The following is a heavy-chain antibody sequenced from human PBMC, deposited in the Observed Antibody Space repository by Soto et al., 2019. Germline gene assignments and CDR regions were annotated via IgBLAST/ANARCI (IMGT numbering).Heavy chain of an antibody. Sequence: SVTLSLTCGISGGSISSGGYSRSWIRQPPGKVVEWIGYIYHSVSTXYKPSLKXXVIISVDRSKNXFSLKXSSLTAAGTAVYYCARGPPVFYWAQGIRVTVPS. V-gene: IGHV4-30-2*01. CDR2: IYHSVST. CDR1: GGSISSGGYS. D-gene: IGHD2-8*01. J-gene: IGHJ4*02. CDR3: ARGPPVFY.